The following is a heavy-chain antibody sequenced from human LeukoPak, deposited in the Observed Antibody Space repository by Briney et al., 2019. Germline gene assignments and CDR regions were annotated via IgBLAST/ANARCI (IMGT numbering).Heavy chain of an antibody. CDR3: AKDRSYYDSGGFRNFDY. CDR1: GFKFGIYG. D-gene: IGHD3-22*01. Sequence: GGSLRLSCAASGFKFGIYGMHWVRQAPGKGLEWVAVMWDDGTNENYVDSVKGRFTISRDNGKNTLYLQMNSLRAEDTAVYYCAKDRSYYDSGGFRNFDYWGQGTLVTVSS. J-gene: IGHJ4*02. V-gene: IGHV3-33*06. CDR2: MWDDGTNE.